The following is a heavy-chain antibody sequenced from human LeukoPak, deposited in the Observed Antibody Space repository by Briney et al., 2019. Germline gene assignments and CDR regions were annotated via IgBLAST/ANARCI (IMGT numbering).Heavy chain of an antibody. CDR2: INHSGST. Sequence: SETLSLTCAVYGGSFSDYYWSWIRQPPGKGLEWIGEINHSGSTNYNPSLKSRVTMSVATSKNQCSLKLSSVTAADTAVYYCARDYYDSSGEWFDPWGQGTLVTVSS. V-gene: IGHV4-34*01. D-gene: IGHD3-22*01. CDR3: ARDYYDSSGEWFDP. CDR1: GGSFSDYY. J-gene: IGHJ5*02.